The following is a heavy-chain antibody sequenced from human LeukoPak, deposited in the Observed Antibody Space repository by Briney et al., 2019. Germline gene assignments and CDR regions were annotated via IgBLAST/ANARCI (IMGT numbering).Heavy chain of an antibody. V-gene: IGHV4-39*07. CDR3: ARSIAAQDMDV. CDR2: LSYSESP. D-gene: IGHD6-6*01. Sequence: PSETLSLTCIVSGGSISSSDYFWGWIRQPPGKGLEWIGGLSYSESPYYSPSLKSRVTISVDTSKNQFSLKLSSVTAADTAVYYCARSIAAQDMDVWGKGTTATVSS. J-gene: IGHJ6*03. CDR1: GGSISSSDYF.